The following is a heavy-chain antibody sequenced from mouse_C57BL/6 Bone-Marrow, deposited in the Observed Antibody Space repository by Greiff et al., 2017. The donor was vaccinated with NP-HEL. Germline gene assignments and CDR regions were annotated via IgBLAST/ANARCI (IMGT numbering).Heavy chain of an antibody. CDR3: ARHYGSSYDAMDY. CDR2: IYPGGGYT. D-gene: IGHD1-1*01. CDR1: GYTFTNYW. J-gene: IGHJ4*01. V-gene: IGHV1-63*01. Sequence: VQLQQSGAELVRPGTSVKMSCKASGYTFTNYWIGWAKQRPGHGLEWIGDIYPGGGYTNYNEKFKGKATLTADKSSSTAYMQFSSLTSEDSAIYYCARHYGSSYDAMDYWGQGTSVTVSS.